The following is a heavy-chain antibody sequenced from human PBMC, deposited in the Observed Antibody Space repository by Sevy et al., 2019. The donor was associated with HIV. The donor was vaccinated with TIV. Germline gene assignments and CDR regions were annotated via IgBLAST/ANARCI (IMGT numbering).Heavy chain of an antibody. Sequence: ASVKVSCKTSGYTFSSYDIHWVRQATGQGLEWMGWMSAKSGNTGYAQKFQGRVTMTRDTSISTAYMELSSLRSDDTAVYYCERWWGTSYYYYYAMDVWGQGTTVTVSS. CDR1: GYTFSSYD. CDR2: MSAKSGNT. CDR3: ERWWGTSYYYYYAMDV. J-gene: IGHJ6*02. D-gene: IGHD2-8*02. V-gene: IGHV1-8*01.